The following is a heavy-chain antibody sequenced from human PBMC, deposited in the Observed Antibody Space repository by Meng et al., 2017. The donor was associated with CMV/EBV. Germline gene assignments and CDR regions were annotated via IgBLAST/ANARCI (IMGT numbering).Heavy chain of an antibody. Sequence: GESLKISCAASGFTFSSYSMNWVRQAPGKGLEWVSSISSSSSYIYYADSVKGRFTISRDNAMNSLYLQMNSLRAEDTAVYYCARLGGDIVLMNAWGQGTLVTVSS. CDR2: ISSSSSYI. CDR1: GFTFSSYS. CDR3: ARLGGDIVLMNA. J-gene: IGHJ5*02. D-gene: IGHD2-8*01. V-gene: IGHV3-21*01.